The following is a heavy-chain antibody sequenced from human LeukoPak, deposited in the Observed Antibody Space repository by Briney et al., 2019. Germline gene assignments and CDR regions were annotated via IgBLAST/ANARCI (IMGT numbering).Heavy chain of an antibody. CDR3: AKQGTFSSSSSWFLDS. CDR2: IWFDGSNQ. J-gene: IGHJ4*02. D-gene: IGHD6-13*01. CDR1: GFTFSRYG. V-gene: IGHV3-33*06. Sequence: GKSLRLSCAASGFTFSRYGIHWVRQAPGKGLEWVAVIWFDGSNQEYAESVKGRFTISRDNSKNTLHLQMTSLRVEDTAMYYCAKQGTFSSSSSWFLDSWGQGTLVTVSS.